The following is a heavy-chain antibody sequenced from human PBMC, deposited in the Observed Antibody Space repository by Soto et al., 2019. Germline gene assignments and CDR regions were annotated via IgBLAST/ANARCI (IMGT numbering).Heavy chain of an antibody. CDR2: INPNSGGT. CDR3: ARDKAGEQQLVDAFDI. Sequence: QVQLVQSGAEVKKPGASVKVSCKAAGYTFTGYYMHWVRQAPGQGLERMGWINPNSGGTNYAQKFQGWVTMTRHTSISTAYMQLSRQRSDDTAVYYCARDKAGEQQLVDAFDIWCQGTMVTVSS. V-gene: IGHV1-2*04. CDR1: GYTFTGYY. D-gene: IGHD6-13*01. J-gene: IGHJ3*02.